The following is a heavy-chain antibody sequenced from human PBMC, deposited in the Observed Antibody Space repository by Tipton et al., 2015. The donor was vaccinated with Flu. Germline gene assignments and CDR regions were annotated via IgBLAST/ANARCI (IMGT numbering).Heavy chain of an antibody. CDR1: GFTSSSFG. J-gene: IGHJ4*02. V-gene: IGHV3-33*01. D-gene: IGHD3-3*01. CDR2: VYYDGTNR. Sequence: SGFTSSSFGVHWVRQAPGKGLEWVAVVYYDGTNRNYADSVRGRFTISKQSLENTVFLQMNSLRAEDTAVYYCATYDYLRLRSLESPFDYWGQGTLFTVSS. CDR3: ATYDYLRLRSLESPFDY.